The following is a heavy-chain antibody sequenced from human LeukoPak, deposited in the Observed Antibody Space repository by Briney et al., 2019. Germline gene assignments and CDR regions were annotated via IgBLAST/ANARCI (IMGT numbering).Heavy chain of an antibody. CDR3: ARLGPLTDDILTGYHYRNYMDV. D-gene: IGHD3-9*01. CDR1: GYSFTSYW. Sequence: RGESLKISCKGSGYSFTSYWIGWVRQMPGKGLEWMGIIYPGDSDTRYSPSFQGRVTISADKSISTAYLQWSSLKASDTTMYYCARLGPLTDDILTGYHYRNYMDVWGKGTTVTVSS. J-gene: IGHJ6*03. V-gene: IGHV5-51*01. CDR2: IYPGDSDT.